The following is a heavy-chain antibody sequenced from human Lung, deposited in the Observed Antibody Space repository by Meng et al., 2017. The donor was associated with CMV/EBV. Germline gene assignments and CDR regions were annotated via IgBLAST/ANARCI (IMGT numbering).Heavy chain of an antibody. V-gene: IGHV3-21*01. CDR2: ISSRSTYI. D-gene: IGHD5-18*01. Sequence: GEXXKISCAASGFTFSKYIMNWVRQAPGKGLEWVSSISSRSTYISYTDSVKGRFTVSRDNAKNSLYLQVNSLRADDTAMYYCARDRGYSHGYAVGYWGQGXLVTVSS. J-gene: IGHJ4*02. CDR1: GFTFSKYI. CDR3: ARDRGYSHGYAVGY.